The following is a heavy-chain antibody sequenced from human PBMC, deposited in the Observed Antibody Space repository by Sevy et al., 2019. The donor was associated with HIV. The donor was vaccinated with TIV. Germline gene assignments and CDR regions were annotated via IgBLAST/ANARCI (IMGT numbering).Heavy chain of an antibody. CDR3: ARGLMVRGVISSDY. CDR1: GFTFSSYS. J-gene: IGHJ4*02. V-gene: IGHV3-21*01. CDR2: ISSSSSYI. D-gene: IGHD3-10*01. Sequence: GGSLRLSCAASGFTFSSYSMNWVRQAPGKGLEWVSSISSSSSYIYYADSVKGRFTISRDNAKNSLYLQMNSLRAEDTAVYYCARGLMVRGVISSDYWCQGTLVTVSS.